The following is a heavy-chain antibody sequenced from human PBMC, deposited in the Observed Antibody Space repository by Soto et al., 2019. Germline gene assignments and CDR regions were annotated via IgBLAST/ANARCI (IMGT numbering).Heavy chain of an antibody. CDR1: GASVSSTYW. J-gene: IGHJ4*02. CDR2: INHRGSA. Sequence: KPSETLSLTCAVSGASVSSTYWWSWVRQPPGKGPEWIGEINHRGSANYNPSLKSRVTISVDISKSQFSLRLTSVTAADTAVYYCARYNAASGTYYFDFWGQGALVT. V-gene: IGHV4-4*02. D-gene: IGHD6-13*01. CDR3: ARYNAASGTYYFDF.